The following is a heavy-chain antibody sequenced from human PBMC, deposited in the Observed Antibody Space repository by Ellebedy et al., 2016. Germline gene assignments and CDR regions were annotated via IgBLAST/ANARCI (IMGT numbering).Heavy chain of an antibody. Sequence: SETLSLTXTVSGGSISSYYWSWIRQPPGKGLEWIGYIYYSGSTNYNPSLKSRVTISVDTSKNQFSLKLSSVTAADTAVYYCARAPSSSYYYYYYMDVWGKGTTVTVSS. CDR1: GGSISSYY. CDR2: IYYSGST. J-gene: IGHJ6*03. V-gene: IGHV4-59*01. D-gene: IGHD6-6*01. CDR3: ARAPSSSYYYYYYMDV.